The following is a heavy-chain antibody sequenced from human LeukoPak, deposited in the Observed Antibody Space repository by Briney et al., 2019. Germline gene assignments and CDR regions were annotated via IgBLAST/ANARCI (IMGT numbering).Heavy chain of an antibody. CDR1: GFTFSSYG. J-gene: IGHJ4*02. D-gene: IGHD4-17*01. V-gene: IGHV3-33*08. Sequence: GGSLRLSCAASGFTFSSYGMHWVRQAPGKGLEWVTVMWDDGTNEYYVESVKGRFTISRDNGKRTLYLQMNSLRVEDTAVYYCAREGSRLNDYGDYEEDYWGQGTLVTVSS. CDR3: AREGSRLNDYGDYEEDY. CDR2: MWDDGTNE.